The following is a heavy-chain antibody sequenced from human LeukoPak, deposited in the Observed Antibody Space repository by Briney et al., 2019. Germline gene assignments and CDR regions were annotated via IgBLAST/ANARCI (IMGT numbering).Heavy chain of an antibody. V-gene: IGHV3-23*01. CDR3: AKSTPTIFGVVIPINWFDP. CDR1: GFTFSSYA. D-gene: IGHD3-3*01. Sequence: GGSLRLSCAASGFTFSSYAMSWVRQAPGKGLEWVSAISDSGGGTYYADSVKGRFTISRDNAKNTLYLQMNSLRAEDTAVYYCAKSTPTIFGVVIPINWFDPWGQGTLVTVSP. J-gene: IGHJ5*02. CDR2: ISDSGGGT.